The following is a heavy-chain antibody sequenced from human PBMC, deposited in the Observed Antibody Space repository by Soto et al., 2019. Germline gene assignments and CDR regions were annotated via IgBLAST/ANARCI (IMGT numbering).Heavy chain of an antibody. CDR1: GFTFDDFA. CDR3: AKDYAGYYYDIDV. V-gene: IGHV3-9*01. J-gene: IGHJ6*03. Sequence: EVQLVESGGGLVQPGRSLRLSCAASGFTFDDFAMHWVRQAPGKGLEWVSGINWNSGDITYADSVKGRFTISRDNAKNSLYLQMNSLRADDTALYYCAKDYAGYYYDIDVWGKGTTVTVSS. CDR2: INWNSGDI.